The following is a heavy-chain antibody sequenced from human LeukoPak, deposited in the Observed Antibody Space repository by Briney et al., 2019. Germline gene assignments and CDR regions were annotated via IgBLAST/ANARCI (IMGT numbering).Heavy chain of an antibody. CDR2: IYSGGST. CDR3: ARLDDLGYYFDY. CDR1: GFTVSSNY. D-gene: IGHD6-25*01. Sequence: GGSLTLSCAASGFTVSSNYMSWVRQAPGKGMEWVSVIYSGGSTYYADSVKGRFTISRDNSKNTLYLQMNSLRAEDTAVYYCARLDDLGYYFDYWGQGTLVTVSS. J-gene: IGHJ4*02. V-gene: IGHV3-66*01.